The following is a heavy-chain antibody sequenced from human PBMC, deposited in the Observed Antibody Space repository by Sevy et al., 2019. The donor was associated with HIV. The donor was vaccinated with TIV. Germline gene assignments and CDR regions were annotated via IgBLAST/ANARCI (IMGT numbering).Heavy chain of an antibody. V-gene: IGHV3-30-3*01. D-gene: IGHD3-16*01. CDR2: ISYDGSNK. CDR3: ARDSPIMITFGGVKSYYYYMDV. J-gene: IGHJ6*03. Sequence: GGSLRLSCAASGFTFSSYAMHWVRQAPGKGLEWVAVISYDGSNKYYADSVKGRFTISRDNSKNTLYLQMNSLRAEDTAGYYCARDSPIMITFGGVKSYYYYMDVWGKGTTVTVSS. CDR1: GFTFSSYA.